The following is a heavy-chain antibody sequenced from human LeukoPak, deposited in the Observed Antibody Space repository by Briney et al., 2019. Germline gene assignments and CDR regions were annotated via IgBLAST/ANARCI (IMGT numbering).Heavy chain of an antibody. CDR1: GYIFTSYW. CDR3: ARSYCDSNSCYTGVSWFDP. CDR2: IYPGDSDT. V-gene: IGHV5-51*01. J-gene: IGHJ5*02. D-gene: IGHD2-2*02. Sequence: GESLKISCKGSGYIFTSYWIGWVRQMPGKGLEWMGIIYPGDSDTRYSPSFQGHVTMSVDKFINTAFLQWRSLKASDTATYFCARSYCDSNSCYTGVSWFDPWGQGTLVTVSS.